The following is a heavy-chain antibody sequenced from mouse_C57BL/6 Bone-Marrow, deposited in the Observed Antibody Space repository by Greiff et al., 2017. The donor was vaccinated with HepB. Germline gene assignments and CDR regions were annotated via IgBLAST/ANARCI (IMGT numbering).Heavy chain of an antibody. CDR2: SRNKANDYTT. V-gene: IGHV7-1*01. Sequence: EVQLVESGGGLVQSGRSLRLSCATSGFTFSDFYMEWVRQAPGKGLEWIAASRNKANDYTTEYSASVKGRFIVSRDTSQSILYRQMNALRAEDTAIYYCARGYDYDAMDYWGQGTSVTVSS. J-gene: IGHJ4*01. CDR3: ARGYDYDAMDY. CDR1: GFTFSDFY.